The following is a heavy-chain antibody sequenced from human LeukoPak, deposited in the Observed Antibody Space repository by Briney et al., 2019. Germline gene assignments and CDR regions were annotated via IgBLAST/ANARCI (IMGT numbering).Heavy chain of an antibody. V-gene: IGHV3-48*01. D-gene: IGHD3-10*01. CDR2: ISSSSSTI. CDR1: GFTFSSYS. CDR3: ARDYGVYYFDY. Sequence: PGGSLRLSCAASGFTFSSYSMNWVRQAPGKGLEWVSYISSSSSTIYYADSVKGRFTISRDNAKNSLYLQMNSLRAEDTAVYYCARDYGVYYFDYWGQGTLVTVSS. J-gene: IGHJ4*02.